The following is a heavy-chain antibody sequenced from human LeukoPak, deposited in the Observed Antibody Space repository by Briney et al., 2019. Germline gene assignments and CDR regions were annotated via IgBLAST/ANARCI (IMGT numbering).Heavy chain of an antibody. V-gene: IGHV1-8*01. J-gene: IGHJ6*02. D-gene: IGHD3-10*01. CDR3: ARTLVRGLPGMDV. CDR2: MNPNSGHT. Sequence: GASVKVSCKASGYTFASYDINWVRQAPGQGLEYLGWMNPNSGHTGYAQKFQGRFTMTWDTSVSTAYMELSSLSSADTAVYYCARTLVRGLPGMDVWDQGTTVTVSS. CDR1: GYTFASYD.